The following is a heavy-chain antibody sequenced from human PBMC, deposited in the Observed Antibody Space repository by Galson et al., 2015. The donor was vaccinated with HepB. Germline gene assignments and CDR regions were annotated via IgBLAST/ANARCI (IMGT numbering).Heavy chain of an antibody. J-gene: IGHJ5*02. V-gene: IGHV1-69*13. CDR3: ARGTPGYSSSWYLNWFDP. D-gene: IGHD6-13*01. CDR1: GGTFSSYA. Sequence: SVKVSCKASGGTFSSYAISWVRQAPGQGLEWMGGIIPIFGTANYAQKFQGRVTITADESTSTAYMELSSLRSEDTAVYYCARGTPGYSSSWYLNWFDPWGQGTLVTVSS. CDR2: IIPIFGTA.